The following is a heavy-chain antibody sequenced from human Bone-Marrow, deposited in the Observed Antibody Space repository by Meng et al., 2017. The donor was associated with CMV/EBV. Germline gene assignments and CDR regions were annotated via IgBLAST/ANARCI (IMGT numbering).Heavy chain of an antibody. D-gene: IGHD3-10*01. J-gene: IGHJ6*02. CDR3: ALSLGSVSSFGMDV. CDR2: ISSSSSTI. V-gene: IGHV3-48*04. Sequence: GGSLRLSCAASGFTFSSYSMNWVRQAPGKGLEWVSYISSSSSTIYYADSVKGRFTNTRDNAKNSLYLQMNSLTAEDTAVYYCALSLGSVSSFGMDVWGQGPTVTVSS. CDR1: GFTFSSYS.